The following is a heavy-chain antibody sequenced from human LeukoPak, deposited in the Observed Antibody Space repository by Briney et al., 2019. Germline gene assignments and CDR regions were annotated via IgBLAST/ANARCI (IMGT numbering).Heavy chain of an antibody. CDR3: ARAGGAADFDY. D-gene: IGHD6-13*01. CDR2: ISAYNVNT. Sequence: ASVKVSCKASGYTFTSYVISWVRQAPGQGLEWMGWISAYNVNTNSAQKLQGRVTMTTDTSTSTAYMELRSLRSDDTAVDYCARAGGAADFDYWGQGTLVTVSS. V-gene: IGHV1-18*01. J-gene: IGHJ4*02. CDR1: GYTFTSYV.